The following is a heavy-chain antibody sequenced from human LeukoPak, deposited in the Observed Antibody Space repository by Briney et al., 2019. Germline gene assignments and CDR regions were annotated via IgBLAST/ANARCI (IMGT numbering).Heavy chain of an antibody. J-gene: IGHJ4*02. CDR2: INPNSGGT. CDR1: GYTFTGYY. D-gene: IGHD3-3*01. CDR3: ARADQNYDFWSGYSDY. V-gene: IGHV1-2*06. Sequence: ASVKVSCKASGYTFTGYYMHWVRQAPGQGLEWMGRINPNSGGTNYEQKFQGRVTMTRDTSISTAYMELSRLRSDDTAVYYCARADQNYDFWSGYSDYWGQGTLVTVSS.